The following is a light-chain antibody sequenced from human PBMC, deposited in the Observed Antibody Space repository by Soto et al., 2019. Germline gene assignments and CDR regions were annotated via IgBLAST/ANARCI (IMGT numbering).Light chain of an antibody. CDR1: QSVSSSY. Sequence: EIVLTQSPGTLSLSPGERATLSCRASQSVSSSYLAWYQQKPGQAPRLLIYGASSRDTGIPDRFSGSGSGPDFNLTISRLEPEDFAVYYCQQYGSSPWTFGQGTKVEIK. J-gene: IGKJ1*01. V-gene: IGKV3-20*01. CDR3: QQYGSSPWT. CDR2: GAS.